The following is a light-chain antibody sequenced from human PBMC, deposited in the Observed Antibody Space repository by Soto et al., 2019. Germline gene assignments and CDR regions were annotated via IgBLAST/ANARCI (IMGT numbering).Light chain of an antibody. CDR2: INSDGSH. V-gene: IGLV4-69*01. J-gene: IGLJ2*01. Sequence: QSVLTQSPSVSASLGASVNLTCTLSSGHRTYAIAWHQVQSGKGPRFLMTINSDGSHNRGDGVPARFSGASFGAERFLIISSLQSDGETDYYCQTWGPGIVVFGGGTKLTVL. CDR1: SGHRTYA. CDR3: QTWGPGIVV.